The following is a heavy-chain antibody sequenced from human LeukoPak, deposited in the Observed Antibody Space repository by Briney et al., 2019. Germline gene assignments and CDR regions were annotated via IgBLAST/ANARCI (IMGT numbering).Heavy chain of an antibody. Sequence: SETLSLTCTVSGGSISTSSYYWGWVRQPPGKGLEWIGNIYYSGNTYYHPSLKGRGLIAVDTSKNQFSLNLSSVTAADTAVYYCARGLHLIMAAFDIWGQGTVVTVSS. J-gene: IGHJ3*02. CDR1: GGSISTSSYY. V-gene: IGHV4-39*07. CDR2: IYYSGNT. D-gene: IGHD3-16*01. CDR3: ARGLHLIMAAFDI.